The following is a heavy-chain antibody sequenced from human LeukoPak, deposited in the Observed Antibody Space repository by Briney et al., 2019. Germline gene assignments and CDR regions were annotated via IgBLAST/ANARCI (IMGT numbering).Heavy chain of an antibody. CDR3: ARAQLLIAARHLGDDY. V-gene: IGHV3-30*04. CDR1: GFTFSSYA. Sequence: QPGGSLRLSCAASGFTFSSYAMHWVRQAPGKGLEWVAVISYDGSNKYYADSVKGRFTISRDNSKNTLYLQMNSLRAEDTAVYYCARAQLLIAARHLGDDYWGQGTLVTVSS. J-gene: IGHJ4*02. D-gene: IGHD6-6*01. CDR2: ISYDGSNK.